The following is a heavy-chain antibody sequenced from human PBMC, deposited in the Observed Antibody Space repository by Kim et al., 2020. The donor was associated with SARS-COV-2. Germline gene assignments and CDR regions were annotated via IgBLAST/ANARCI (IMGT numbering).Heavy chain of an antibody. D-gene: IGHD3-10*01. CDR1: GFTFSSYA. J-gene: IGHJ4*02. CDR2: ISGSGGST. Sequence: GGSLRLSCAASGFTFSSYAMSWVRQAPGKGLEWVSAISGSGGSTYYADSVKGRFTISRDNSKNTLYLQMNSLRAEDMAVYYCAKHRVQSMVRVAQGDYWGQGTLVTVSS. CDR3: AKHRVQSMVRVAQGDY. V-gene: IGHV3-23*01.